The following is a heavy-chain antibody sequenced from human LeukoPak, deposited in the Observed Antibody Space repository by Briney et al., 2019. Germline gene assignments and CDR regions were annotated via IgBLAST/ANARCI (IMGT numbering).Heavy chain of an antibody. CDR3: ARSYGDYEGCADY. D-gene: IGHD4-17*01. CDR2: MNPNSGNT. CDR1: GYTFTSYD. J-gene: IGHJ4*02. V-gene: IGHV1-8*01. Sequence: ASVTVSCKASGYTFTSYDINWVRQAPGQGLEWMGWMNPNSGNTGYAQKFQGRVTMTRNTSISTAYMELSSLRSDDTAVYYCARSYGDYEGCADYWGQGTLVTVSS.